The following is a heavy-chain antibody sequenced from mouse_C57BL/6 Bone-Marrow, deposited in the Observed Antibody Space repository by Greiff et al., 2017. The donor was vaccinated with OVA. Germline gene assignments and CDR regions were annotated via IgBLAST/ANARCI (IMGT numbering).Heavy chain of an antibody. CDR2: INPYNGGT. V-gene: IGHV1-19*01. CDR1: GYTFTDYY. CDR3: ARDYGSSYVGSFAY. D-gene: IGHD1-1*01. J-gene: IGHJ3*01. Sequence: VQLQQSGPVLVKPGASVKMSCKASGYTFTDYYMNWVKQSHGKSLEWIGFINPYNGGTSYNQKFKGKATLTVDKSSSTAYMELSSLTSEDSAVYYCARDYGSSYVGSFAYWGQGTLVTVSA.